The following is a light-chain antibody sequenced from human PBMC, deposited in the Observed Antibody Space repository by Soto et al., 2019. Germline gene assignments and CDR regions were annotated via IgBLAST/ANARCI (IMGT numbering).Light chain of an antibody. CDR2: GAS. Sequence: EIVLTQSPGTLSLSPGERATLSCRASQSVTSSYLVWYQQKPGQAPRLLIYGASNRATGIPDRFSGSGSGTDFTLTISRLEPEDFAVYYCQQDGSSPPLTFGGGTKVEIK. V-gene: IGKV3-20*01. J-gene: IGKJ4*01. CDR1: QSVTSSY. CDR3: QQDGSSPPLT.